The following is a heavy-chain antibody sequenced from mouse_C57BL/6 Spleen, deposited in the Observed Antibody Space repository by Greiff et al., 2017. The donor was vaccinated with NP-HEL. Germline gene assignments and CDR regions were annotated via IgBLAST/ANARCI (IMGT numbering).Heavy chain of an antibody. CDR1: GYAFTNYL. CDR3: AREGYYYGSSYEGNWYFDV. V-gene: IGHV1-54*01. J-gene: IGHJ1*03. CDR2: INPGSGGT. D-gene: IGHD1-1*01. Sequence: QVQLQQSGAELVRPGTSVKVSCKASGYAFTNYLIEWVKQRPGQGLEWIGVINPGSGGTNYNEKFKGKATLTADKSSSTAYMQLSSLTSEDSAVYFCAREGYYYGSSYEGNWYFDVWGTGTTVTVSS.